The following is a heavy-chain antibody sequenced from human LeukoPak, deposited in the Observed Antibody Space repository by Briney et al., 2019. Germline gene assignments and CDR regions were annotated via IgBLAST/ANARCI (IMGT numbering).Heavy chain of an antibody. V-gene: IGHV1-46*01. CDR2: INPSGGST. D-gene: IGHD1-26*01. CDR1: GYTFTSYY. Sequence: ASVKVSCKASGYTFTSYYVHWVRQAPGQGLEWMGIINPSGGSTSYAQKFQGRVTMTRDMSTSTVYMELSSLRSEDTAVYYCARGSFLRSGSYLEPSDYWGQGTLVTVSS. J-gene: IGHJ4*02. CDR3: ARGSFLRSGSYLEPSDY.